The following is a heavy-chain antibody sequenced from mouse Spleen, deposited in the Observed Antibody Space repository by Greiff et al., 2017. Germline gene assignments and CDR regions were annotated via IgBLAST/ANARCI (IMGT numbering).Heavy chain of an antibody. CDR1: GYAFSSSW. CDR3: ARKDWDVDY. V-gene: IGHV1-82*01. D-gene: IGHD4-1*01. CDR2: IYPGDGDT. Sequence: VQLQESGPELVKPGASVKISCKASGYAFSSSWMNWVKQRPGKGLEWIGRIYPGDGDTNYNGKFKGKATLTADKSSSTAYMQLSSLTSEDSAVYFCARKDWDVDYWGQGTTLTVSS. J-gene: IGHJ2*01.